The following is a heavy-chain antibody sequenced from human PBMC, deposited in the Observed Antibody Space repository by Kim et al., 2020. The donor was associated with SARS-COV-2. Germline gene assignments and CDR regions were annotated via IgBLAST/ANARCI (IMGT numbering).Heavy chain of an antibody. D-gene: IGHD3-3*01. CDR2: IIPILGIA. J-gene: IGHJ6*03. V-gene: IGHV1-69*04. CDR3: ARDLSTYYDFWSGYKHYYYYIDV. Sequence: SVKVSCKASGGTFSSYAISWVRQAPGQGLEWMGRIIPILGIANYAQKFQGRVTITADKSTSTAYMELSSLRSEDTAVYYCARDLSTYYDFWSGYKHYYYYIDVWGKGTTVTVSS. CDR1: GGTFSSYA.